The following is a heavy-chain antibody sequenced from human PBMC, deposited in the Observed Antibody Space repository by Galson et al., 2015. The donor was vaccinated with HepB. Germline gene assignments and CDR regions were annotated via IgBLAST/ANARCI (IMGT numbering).Heavy chain of an antibody. CDR3: ARDQAHYYDSMWVPSYFFDY. CDR2: IWYDGSNK. D-gene: IGHD3-22*01. CDR1: GFTFSSYG. V-gene: IGHV3-33*01. Sequence: SLRLSCAASGFTFSSYGMHWVRQAPGKKLEWVAVIWYDGSNKYYADSVKGRFTISRDNSKNTLYLQMNSLRAEDTAVYYCARDQAHYYDSMWVPSYFFDYWGQGTLVTVSS. J-gene: IGHJ4*02.